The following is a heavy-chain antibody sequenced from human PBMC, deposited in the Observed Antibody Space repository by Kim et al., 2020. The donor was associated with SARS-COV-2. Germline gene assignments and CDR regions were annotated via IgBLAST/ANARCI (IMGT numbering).Heavy chain of an antibody. Sequence: GGSLRLSCAASGFTFSSYWMSWVRQAPGKGLEWVANIKQDGSEKYYVDSVKGRFTISRDNAKNSLYLQMNSLRAEDTAVYYCAREVPGDWLLPLRTDYYFDYWGQGTLVTVSS. CDR3: AREVPGDWLLPLRTDYYFDY. CDR2: IKQDGSEK. V-gene: IGHV3-7*01. CDR1: GFTFSSYW. D-gene: IGHD3-9*01. J-gene: IGHJ4*02.